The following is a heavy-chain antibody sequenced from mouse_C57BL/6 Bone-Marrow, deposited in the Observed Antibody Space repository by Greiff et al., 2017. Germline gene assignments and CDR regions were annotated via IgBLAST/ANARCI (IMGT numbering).Heavy chain of an antibody. V-gene: IGHV1-81*01. CDR3: AFQLTPFDY. Sequence: VQLQQSGAELARPGASVKLSCKASGYTFTSYGISWVKQRTGQGLEWIGEIYPRSGNTYYNEKFKGKATLTADKSSSTAYMELLSLTSEDSAVYFCAFQLTPFDYWGQGTTLTVSS. D-gene: IGHD3-3*01. CDR2: IYPRSGNT. CDR1: GYTFTSYG. J-gene: IGHJ2*01.